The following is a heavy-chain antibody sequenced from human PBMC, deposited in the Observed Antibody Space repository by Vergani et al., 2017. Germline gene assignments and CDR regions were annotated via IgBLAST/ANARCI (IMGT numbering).Heavy chain of an antibody. J-gene: IGHJ6*03. Sequence: EVQLLESGGGLVQPGGSLRLSCAASGFTFSSYAMSWVRQAPGKGLEWVSAISGSGGSTYYADSVKGRFTISRNNSKNTLYLQMNSLRAEDPAVYYCAKAKPTFTMVRGKEHMDVWGKGTTVTVSS. V-gene: IGHV3-23*01. CDR1: GFTFSSYA. D-gene: IGHD3-10*01. CDR3: AKAKPTFTMVRGKEHMDV. CDR2: ISGSGGST.